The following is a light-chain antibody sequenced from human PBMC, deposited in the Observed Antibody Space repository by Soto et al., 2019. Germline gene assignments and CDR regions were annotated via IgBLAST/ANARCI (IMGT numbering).Light chain of an antibody. CDR3: SSYTSSSRV. CDR2: DVS. CDR1: SSDLGGYNY. V-gene: IGLV2-14*01. J-gene: IGLJ1*01. Sequence: QSALTQPASVSGSPGQSITISCTGTSSDLGGYNYVSWYQQHPGKAPKLMIYDVSNRPSGVSKHFSGSKSGNTASLTISRLQAEDEAAYYCSSYTSSSRVFGTGTKVTVL.